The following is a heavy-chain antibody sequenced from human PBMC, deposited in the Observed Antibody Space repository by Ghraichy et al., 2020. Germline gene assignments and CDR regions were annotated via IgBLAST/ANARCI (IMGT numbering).Heavy chain of an antibody. CDR1: GYTFTSYD. V-gene: IGHV1-8*01. CDR3: ARGRGFWSGYRYYYYYGMDV. D-gene: IGHD3-3*01. J-gene: IGHJ6*02. CDR2: MNPNSGNT. Sequence: ASVKVSCKASGYTFTSYDINWVRQATGQGLEWMGWMNPNSGNTGYAQKFQGRVTMTRNTSISTAYMELSSLRSEDTAVYYCARGRGFWSGYRYYYYYGMDVWGQGTTVTVSS.